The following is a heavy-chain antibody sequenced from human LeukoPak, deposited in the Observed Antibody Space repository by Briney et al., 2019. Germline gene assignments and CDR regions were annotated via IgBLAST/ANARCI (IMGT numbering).Heavy chain of an antibody. Sequence: SETLSLTCTVPGDSISGNYWSWIRQPAGKGLEWIGRIHSSGYTNYNPSLKSRVTMSVDTSSRQFSLKLTSVTTADTAVYYCASSTSWYQSSGRYFGSWGQGTLVTVSS. D-gene: IGHD6-13*01. J-gene: IGHJ4*02. CDR1: GDSISGNY. CDR3: ASSTSWYQSSGRYFGS. V-gene: IGHV4-4*07. CDR2: IHSSGYT.